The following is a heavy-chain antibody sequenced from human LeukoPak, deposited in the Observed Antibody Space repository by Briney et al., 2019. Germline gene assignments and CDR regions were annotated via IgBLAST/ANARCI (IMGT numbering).Heavy chain of an antibody. CDR1: GFTFSSSW. D-gene: IGHD2-2*01. V-gene: IGHV3-7*03. CDR3: ARDPCHGALDY. Sequence: PGGSLRLSCVASGFTFSSSWMSWVRRAPGKGLEWVANIKQDGTEEYYVDSVRGRFSISKDNAKNSLYLQMNSLRAEDTAVYYCARDPCHGALDYWGQGALVTVSP. CDR2: IKQDGTEE. J-gene: IGHJ4*02.